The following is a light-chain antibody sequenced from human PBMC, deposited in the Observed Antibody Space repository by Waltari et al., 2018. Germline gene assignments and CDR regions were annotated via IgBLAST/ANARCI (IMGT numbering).Light chain of an antibody. V-gene: IGLV2-11*01. J-gene: IGLJ3*02. CDR1: GSDVGDYDY. CDR3: CTYEGTWV. CDR2: DVT. Sequence: QSALTQPRSVSGSPGQSVTSFCTGTGSDVGDYDYVSWYQQHPGKVPKLVIYDVTKRPSGVPDRFSGSRSGNSASLTISGLQAEDEADYYCCTYEGTWVFGGGTKLTVL.